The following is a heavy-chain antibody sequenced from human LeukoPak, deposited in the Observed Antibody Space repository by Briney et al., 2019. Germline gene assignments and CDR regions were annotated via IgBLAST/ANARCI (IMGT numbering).Heavy chain of an antibody. J-gene: IGHJ6*03. V-gene: IGHV1-2*02. CDR3: AREGYCSSTSCYIYYYYYYMDV. D-gene: IGHD2-2*02. CDR1: GYTFTGYY. Sequence: GSVKVSCKASGYTFTGYYMHWVRQAPGQGLEWMGWINPNSGGTNYAQKFQGRVTMTRDTSISTAYMELSRLRSDDTAVYYCAREGYCSSTSCYIYYYYYYMDVWGKGTTVTVPS. CDR2: INPNSGGT.